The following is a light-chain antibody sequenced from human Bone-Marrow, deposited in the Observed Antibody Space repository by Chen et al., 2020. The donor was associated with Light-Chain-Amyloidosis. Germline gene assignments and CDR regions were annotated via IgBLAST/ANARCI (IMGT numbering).Light chain of an antibody. Sequence: EIVLTQSPGTLSLSPGEGANLSCRASQTISSNYLTWYQQKFGQAPRLLIYGSSSRATGIPDRFTGSGSGTDFTITFNRLEPEDFAMYYCQQYGTSPLTFGGGTKVEIK. J-gene: IGKJ4*01. V-gene: IGKV3-20*01. CDR2: GSS. CDR3: QQYGTSPLT. CDR1: QTISSNY.